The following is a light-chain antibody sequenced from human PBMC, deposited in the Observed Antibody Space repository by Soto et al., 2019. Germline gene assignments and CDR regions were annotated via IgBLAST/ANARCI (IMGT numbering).Light chain of an antibody. V-gene: IGLV2-23*02. CDR1: SSDVGSYNL. Sequence: QSALTQPASVSGSPGQSITISCTGTSSDVGSYNLVSWYQLHPGKAPKLMIYEVTKRPSGVSNRFSGSKSGNTASLTISGLQAEDEADYYCCSYTGSSTFVVFGGGTKLTVL. CDR3: CSYTGSSTFVV. CDR2: EVT. J-gene: IGLJ2*01.